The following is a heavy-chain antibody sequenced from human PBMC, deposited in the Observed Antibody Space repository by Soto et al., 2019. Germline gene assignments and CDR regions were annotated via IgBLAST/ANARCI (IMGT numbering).Heavy chain of an antibody. CDR1: RGSVSSGSFY. CDR3: ARDNIVSKGYGMDV. CDR2: IYYGGST. Sequence: SETLSLTCTVSRGSVSSGSFYWAWIRQPPGKGLEWIGSIYYGGSTHYNPSLKSRVSISRDTSKNQISLKLSSVTAADTAVYYCARDNIVSKGYGMDVWGQGTTVTVSS. J-gene: IGHJ6*02. D-gene: IGHD5-12*01. V-gene: IGHV4-39*07.